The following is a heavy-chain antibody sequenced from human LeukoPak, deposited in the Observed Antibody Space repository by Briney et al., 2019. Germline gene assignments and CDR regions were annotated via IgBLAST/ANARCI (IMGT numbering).Heavy chain of an antibody. D-gene: IGHD4-17*01. J-gene: IGHJ2*01. CDR1: GGSISSYY. CDR3: ARVSDYGNGPNWYFDL. Sequence: SETLSLTCTVSGGSISSYYWSWIRQPPGKGLEWIGYIYYSGSTNYNPSLKSRVTISVDTSKNQFPLKLSSVTAADTAVYYCARVSDYGNGPNWYFDLWGRGTLVTVSS. CDR2: IYYSGST. V-gene: IGHV4-59*01.